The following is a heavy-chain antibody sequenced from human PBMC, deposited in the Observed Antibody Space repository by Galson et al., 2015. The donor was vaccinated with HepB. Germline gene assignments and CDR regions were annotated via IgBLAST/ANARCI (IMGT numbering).Heavy chain of an antibody. J-gene: IGHJ6*02. Sequence: SVKVSCKASGGTFSSYAISWVRQAPGQGLEWMGGIIPIFGTANYAQKFQGRVTITADESTSTAYMELSSLRSEDTAVYYCARDHYGENYYYYGMNVWGQGTTVTVSS. V-gene: IGHV1-69*13. CDR2: IIPIFGTA. D-gene: IGHD4-17*01. CDR1: GGTFSSYA. CDR3: ARDHYGENYYYYGMNV.